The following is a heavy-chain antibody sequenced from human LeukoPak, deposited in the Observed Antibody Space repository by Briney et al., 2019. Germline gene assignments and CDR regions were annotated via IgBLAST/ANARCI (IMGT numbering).Heavy chain of an antibody. Sequence: SETLSLTCTVSGGSISSYYWSWIRQPAGKGLEWLGRIYTSGGTNYNPSLKNRVTMSVDTSKNQFSLKLSSVTAADTAVYYCARDDYGGSPYYYYYMDVWGKGTTVTVSS. D-gene: IGHD4-23*01. V-gene: IGHV4-4*07. CDR2: IYTSGGT. J-gene: IGHJ6*03. CDR3: ARDDYGGSPYYYYYMDV. CDR1: GGSISSYY.